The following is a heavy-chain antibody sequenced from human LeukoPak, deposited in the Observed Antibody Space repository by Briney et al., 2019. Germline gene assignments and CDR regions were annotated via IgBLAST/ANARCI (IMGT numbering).Heavy chain of an antibody. J-gene: IGHJ4*02. Sequence: PGGSLRLSCAASGFIVSNNHINWIRQAPGKVLEWVSIIYSGDTTYYSDSVKGRFILSSDNSKNMLYLQMNSLRVEDTAVYYCARERPGSRVLDYWGQGTVVTVSS. D-gene: IGHD3-10*01. CDR1: GFIVSNNH. V-gene: IGHV3-66*01. CDR3: ARERPGSRVLDY. CDR2: IYSGDTT.